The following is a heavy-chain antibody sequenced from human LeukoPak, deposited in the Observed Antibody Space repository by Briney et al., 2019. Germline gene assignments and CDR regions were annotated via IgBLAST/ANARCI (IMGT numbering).Heavy chain of an antibody. J-gene: IGHJ5*02. D-gene: IGHD6-13*01. CDR2: IRCDGSNK. Sequence: QTGGSLRLSCAASGFNFSSYGIHWVRQAPGKGLEWVAFIRCDGSNKYYADSVKGRFTISRDNSKNTLYLQMNSLRGEDTALYYCAKGPAPGYNWFDPWGQGTLVTVSS. V-gene: IGHV3-30*02. CDR3: AKGPAPGYNWFDP. CDR1: GFNFSSYG.